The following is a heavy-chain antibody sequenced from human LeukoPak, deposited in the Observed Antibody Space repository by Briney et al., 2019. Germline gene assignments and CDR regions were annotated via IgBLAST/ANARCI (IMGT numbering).Heavy chain of an antibody. J-gene: IGHJ5*02. V-gene: IGHV1-18*04. D-gene: IGHD2-21*02. CDR1: GYTFTSYG. CDR2: ISVYTNYT. CDR3: ARDPTPTMNGDNNWFDP. Sequence: ASVKLSCKASGYTFTSYGINWVRQAPGQGLEWMAWISVYTNYTNYAQKFQDRVTMTTDTSTSTAYMELRSLRSDDTAVYYCARDPTPTMNGDNNWFDPWGQGTLVIVSS.